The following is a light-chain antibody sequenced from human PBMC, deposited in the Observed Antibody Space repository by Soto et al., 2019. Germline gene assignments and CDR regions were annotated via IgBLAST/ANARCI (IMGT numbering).Light chain of an antibody. Sequence: IVMTQSPDSLAVSLGERATINCKSSQSILYSSNNKNYLAWFQQRPGQPPRLLLYWASTRESGVPDRFNGSGSGTDFTLTISSLQAEDAAVYYCQQYFTSSWTFGQGTKVEIK. CDR3: QQYFTSSWT. CDR2: WAS. J-gene: IGKJ1*01. CDR1: QSILYSSNNKNY. V-gene: IGKV4-1*01.